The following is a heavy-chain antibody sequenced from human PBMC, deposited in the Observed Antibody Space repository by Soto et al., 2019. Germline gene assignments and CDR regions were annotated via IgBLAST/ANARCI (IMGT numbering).Heavy chain of an antibody. J-gene: IGHJ6*02. CDR3: ARTTIAVAGTGVDYYYYGMDV. D-gene: IGHD6-19*01. CDR1: GYSFTSYW. V-gene: IGHV5-51*01. CDR2: IYPGDSDT. Sequence: PGESLKISCKGSGYSFTSYWIGWVRQMPGKGLEWMGIIYPGDSDTRYSPSFQGQVTISADKSISTAYLQWSSLKASDTAMYYCARTTIAVAGTGVDYYYYGMDVWGQGTTVTVSS.